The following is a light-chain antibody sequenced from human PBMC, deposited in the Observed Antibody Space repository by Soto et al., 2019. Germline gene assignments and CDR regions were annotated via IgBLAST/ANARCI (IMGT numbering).Light chain of an antibody. J-gene: IGLJ2*01. Sequence: QSALTQPPSASGSPGQSVAISCTGTSSDVGGYNYVSWYQQHPGKVPKLMISEVTKRPSGVPDRFSGSKSGNTASLTVSGLQAEDEADYYCTSYAGGNTVIFGAGTKLTVL. CDR1: SSDVGGYNY. CDR3: TSYAGGNTVI. CDR2: EVT. V-gene: IGLV2-8*01.